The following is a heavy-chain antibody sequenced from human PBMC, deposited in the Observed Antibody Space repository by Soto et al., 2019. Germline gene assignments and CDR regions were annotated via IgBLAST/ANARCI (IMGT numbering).Heavy chain of an antibody. D-gene: IGHD5-12*01. Sequence: SETLSLTCTVSGGSISSYYWSWIRQPPGKGLEWIGYIYYSGSTNYNPSLKSRVTISVDTSKNQFSLKLGSVTAADTAVYYCARTSIGYSGYDNFEYWGQRTRVTVSS. CDR2: IYYSGST. CDR1: GGSISSYY. CDR3: ARTSIGYSGYDNFEY. V-gene: IGHV4-59*08. J-gene: IGHJ4*02.